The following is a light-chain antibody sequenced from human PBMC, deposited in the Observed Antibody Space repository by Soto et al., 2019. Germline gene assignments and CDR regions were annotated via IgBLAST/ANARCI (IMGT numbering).Light chain of an antibody. CDR2: KAS. CDR3: QQYNSYLYT. Sequence: IQMTQSPSSLSAYVGDSVTITCRASQSISSWLAWYHQKPGKAPKLLIYKASSLESGVPSRFSGSGSGTEFTLTISSLQPDDFATYYCQQYNSYLYTFGQGTKVDIK. V-gene: IGKV1-5*03. CDR1: QSISSW. J-gene: IGKJ2*01.